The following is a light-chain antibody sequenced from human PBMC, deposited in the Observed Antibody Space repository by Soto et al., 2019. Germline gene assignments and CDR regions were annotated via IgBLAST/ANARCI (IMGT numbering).Light chain of an antibody. J-gene: IGLJ2*01. CDR3: CSYAGSYTLV. CDR1: SSDVGGYHY. V-gene: IGLV2-11*01. Sequence: QSALTQPRSVSGSPGQSVTLSFTGTSSDVGGYHYVSWYQHHPGKAPKIIIYDVNKRPSGVPDRFSGSKSCNTASLTISGFQTEDEADYYCCSYAGSYTLVFGGGTKLTVL. CDR2: DVN.